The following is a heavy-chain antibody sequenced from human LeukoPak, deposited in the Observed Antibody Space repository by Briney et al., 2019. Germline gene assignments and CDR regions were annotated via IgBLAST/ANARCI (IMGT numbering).Heavy chain of an antibody. J-gene: IGHJ4*02. CDR2: IKSKTDGGTT. CDR3: TTDLATWIQEGTGGY. V-gene: IGHV3-15*01. D-gene: IGHD5-18*01. Sequence: GGSLKLSCAASGFTFSNAWMSWVRQAPGKGLEWVGRIKSKTDGGTTDYAAPVKGRFTISRDDSKNMLYLQMNSLKTEDTALYYCTTDLATWIQEGTGGYWGQGTLVTVSS. CDR1: GFTFSNAW.